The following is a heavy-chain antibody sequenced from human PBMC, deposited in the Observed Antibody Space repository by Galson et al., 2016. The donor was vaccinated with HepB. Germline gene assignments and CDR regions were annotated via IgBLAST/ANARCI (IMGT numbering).Heavy chain of an antibody. Sequence: SLRLSCAASGFSFSSYWINWVRQAPGKGLEWVATIHHDASEKYYVDSVKGRFTISRDNAKNSVYLQTNSLRAGDTAVYYCAREQVGLDSWGQGAVVTVSS. CDR1: GFSFSSYW. J-gene: IGHJ4*02. D-gene: IGHD3-16*01. V-gene: IGHV3-7*01. CDR2: IHHDASEK. CDR3: AREQVGLDS.